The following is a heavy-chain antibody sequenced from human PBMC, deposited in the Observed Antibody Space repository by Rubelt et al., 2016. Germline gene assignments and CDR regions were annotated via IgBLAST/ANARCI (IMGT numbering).Heavy chain of an antibody. D-gene: IGHD5-18*01. V-gene: IGHV2-70*01. CDR1: GFSLSPSGMC. CDR3: ALCRSYGVEFDY. Sequence: QVTLRESGPALVKPTQTLTLTCTFSGFSLSPSGMCVSWIRPPPGKALEWLALIDWDDDKYYSTSLKTRLTISKDTSKNQVVLTMTNMDPVDTATYYCALCRSYGVEFDYWGQGTLVTVSS. J-gene: IGHJ4*02. CDR2: IDWDDDK.